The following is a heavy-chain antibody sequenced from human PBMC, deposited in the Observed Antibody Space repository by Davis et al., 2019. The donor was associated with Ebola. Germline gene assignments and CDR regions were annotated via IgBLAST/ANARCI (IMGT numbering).Heavy chain of an antibody. CDR3: ASLGGGGPDTAMVRGFYS. J-gene: IGHJ5*02. Sequence: GSLRLSCTVSGGSISSSSYYWGWIRQPPGKGLEWIGSIYYSGSTYYNPSLKSRVTISVDTSKNQFSLKLSSVTAADTAVYYCASLGGGGPDTAMVRGFYSWGQGTLVTVSS. D-gene: IGHD5-18*01. V-gene: IGHV4-39*01. CDR2: IYYSGST. CDR1: GGSISSSSYY.